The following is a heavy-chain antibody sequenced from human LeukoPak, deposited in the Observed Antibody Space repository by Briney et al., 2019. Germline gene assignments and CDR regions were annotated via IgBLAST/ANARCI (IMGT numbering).Heavy chain of an antibody. CDR2: MNPNSGNT. V-gene: IGHV1-8*01. J-gene: IGHJ4*02. Sequence: ASVTVSFTASAYTFTSYDINWVRQATGQGLEWMGWMNPNSGNTGYAQKFQGRVTMTRDTSITTAYMELSSLSSEDTAMYYCAREPSLHSSSSYNYWGQGTLVTVSS. CDR1: AYTFTSYD. CDR3: AREPSLHSSSSYNY. D-gene: IGHD6-6*01.